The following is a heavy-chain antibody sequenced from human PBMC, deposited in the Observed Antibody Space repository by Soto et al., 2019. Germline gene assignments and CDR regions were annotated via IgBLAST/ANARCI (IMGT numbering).Heavy chain of an antibody. D-gene: IGHD2-15*01. CDR2: IIPIFGTA. V-gene: IGHV1-69*01. J-gene: IGHJ3*02. Sequence: QVQLVQSGAEVKKPGSSVKVSCKASGGTFSSYAISWVRQAPGQGLEWMGGIIPIFGTANYAQKFQGRVTITGDESTSTAYMELSSLRSEDTAVYYCARDQMTGSGGSSSYAFDIWGQGTMVTVSS. CDR1: GGTFSSYA. CDR3: ARDQMTGSGGSSSYAFDI.